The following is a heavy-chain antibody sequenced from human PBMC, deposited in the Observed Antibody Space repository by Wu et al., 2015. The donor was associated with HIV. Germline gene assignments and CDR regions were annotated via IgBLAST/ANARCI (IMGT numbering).Heavy chain of an antibody. CDR2: TIPIFGPT. CDR3: ARPDSSSYFVDAFDI. V-gene: IGHV1-69*12. J-gene: IGHJ3*02. CDR1: GGTFTRYA. D-gene: IGHD3-22*01. Sequence: QVQVVQSGAEVKKPGSSVKVSCKVSGGTFTRYAIHWVRQAPGQGLEWMGRTIPIFGPTNYAQKFQGRVTITADESTNTAYMELSSLRSDDTALYYCARPDSSSYFVDAFDIWGQGTKVIVSS.